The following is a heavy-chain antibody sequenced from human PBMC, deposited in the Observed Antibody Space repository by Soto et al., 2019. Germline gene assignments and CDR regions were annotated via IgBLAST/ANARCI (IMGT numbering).Heavy chain of an antibody. CDR2: IYTSGTT. J-gene: IGHJ6*02. D-gene: IGHD3-3*01. V-gene: IGHV4-4*07. CDR1: GGSINGYY. Sequence: SETLSLTCTVSGGSINGYYWTWIRQPAGKGLEWIGRIYTSGTTSYNPSLKSRVTMSLDTSKNQFSLRLTSVTAADTAVYYCARDQYDFRSGSYYYAMEVWGQGTKVTVSS. CDR3: ARDQYDFRSGSYYYAMEV.